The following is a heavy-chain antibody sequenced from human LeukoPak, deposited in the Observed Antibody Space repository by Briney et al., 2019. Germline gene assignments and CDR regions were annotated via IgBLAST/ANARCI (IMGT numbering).Heavy chain of an antibody. CDR3: ARNYPDGGGGRYIDWLPVF. CDR1: GFPFSSYG. CDR2: IRYDGSNK. V-gene: IGHV3-30*02. D-gene: IGHD3-9*01. Sequence: PGGYLRLYCAGSGFPFSSYGMHWVRQAPGEGLEWVAFIRYDGSNKYYADSVKGRFTISRDNSKNLLYVQVNSLRVEDTALYYCARNYPDGGGGRYIDWLPVFWGQGTLVTVSS. J-gene: IGHJ4*02.